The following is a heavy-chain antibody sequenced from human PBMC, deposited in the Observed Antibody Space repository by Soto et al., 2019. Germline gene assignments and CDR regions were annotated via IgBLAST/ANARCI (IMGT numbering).Heavy chain of an antibody. CDR1: GDTFSNQA. CDR2: IIPLFDSA. Sequence: QVHLVQSGTEVKKPGSSVKVSCKTSGDTFSNQAISWVRQAPGQGLEWMGGIIPLFDSASYAERSHDRVTTTADKFTNTAYLELRSLTSEDTAIYYCAASTFQSGVSGYFQLDHWGQGTLVTVSS. CDR3: AASTFQSGVSGYFQLDH. J-gene: IGHJ4*02. V-gene: IGHV1-69*06. D-gene: IGHD3-22*01.